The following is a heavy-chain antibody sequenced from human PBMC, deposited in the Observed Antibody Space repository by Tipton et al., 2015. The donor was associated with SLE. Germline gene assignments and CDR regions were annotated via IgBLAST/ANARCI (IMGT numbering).Heavy chain of an antibody. CDR3: ARKFLNPVTTVHYYFDL. CDR2: TYHTGST. Sequence: TLSLTCIVSGGSISSHYWTWIRQSPGKGLEWIGNTYHTGSTNYNPPLKSRVTMSVDTSKNHFSLKLISVTAADTAVYYCARKFLNPVTTVHYYFDLWGRGTLVTVSS. CDR1: GGSISSHY. J-gene: IGHJ2*01. V-gene: IGHV4-59*11. D-gene: IGHD4-11*01.